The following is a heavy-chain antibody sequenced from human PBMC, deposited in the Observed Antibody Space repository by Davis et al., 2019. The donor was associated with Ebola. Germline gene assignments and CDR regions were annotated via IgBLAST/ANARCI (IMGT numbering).Heavy chain of an antibody. CDR2: IYYSGST. CDR3: ARDSTMVRGVILDY. D-gene: IGHD3-10*01. CDR1: GGSISSSSYY. Sequence: SETLSLTCTVSGGSISSSSYYWGWIRQPPGKGLEWIGSIYYSGSTYYNPSLKSRVTISVDTSKNQFSLKLSSVTAADTAVYYCARDSTMVRGVILDYWGQGTLVTVSS. V-gene: IGHV4-39*07. J-gene: IGHJ4*02.